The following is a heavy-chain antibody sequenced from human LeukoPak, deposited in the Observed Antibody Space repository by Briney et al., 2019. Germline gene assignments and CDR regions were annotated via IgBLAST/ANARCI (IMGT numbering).Heavy chain of an antibody. V-gene: IGHV3-21*01. CDR1: GFTFSSYS. Sequence: AGGSLRLSCAASGFTFSSYSMNWVRQAPGKGLEWVSSISSSSSYIYYADSVKGRFTISRDNAKNSLYLQMNSLRAEDTAVYYCARERNTILAKSRYAAKKNWFDPWGQGTLVTVSS. J-gene: IGHJ5*02. D-gene: IGHD3-9*01. CDR2: ISSSSSYI. CDR3: ARERNTILAKSRYAAKKNWFDP.